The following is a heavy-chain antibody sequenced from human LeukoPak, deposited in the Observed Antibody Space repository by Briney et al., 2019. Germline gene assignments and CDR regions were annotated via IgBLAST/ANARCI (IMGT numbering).Heavy chain of an antibody. D-gene: IGHD3-10*01. CDR3: ARDLSYYGSGSYYYFDY. J-gene: IGHJ4*02. CDR2: ITSTSDYI. CDR1: GFTFSRYS. V-gene: IGHV3-21*01. Sequence: GGSLRLSCAASGFTFSRYSMNWVRQAPGKGLEWVSSITSTSDYIFYADSVKGRFTISRDNADDSLYLQMNSPRAEDTAVHYCARDLSYYGSGSYYYFDYWGQGTLVTVSS.